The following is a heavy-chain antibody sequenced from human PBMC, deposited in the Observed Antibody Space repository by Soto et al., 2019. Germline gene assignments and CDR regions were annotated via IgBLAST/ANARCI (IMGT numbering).Heavy chain of an antibody. J-gene: IGHJ3*02. CDR3: AGWGSPVVDAFDI. CDR2: IYPGDSDT. Sequence: GESLKISCKGSGYSFTSYWISWVRQMPGKGLEWMGIIYPGDSDTRYSPSFQGQVTISADKSISTAYLQWSSLKASDTAMYYCAGWGSPVVDAFDIWAKGQWSPSPQ. CDR1: GYSFTSYW. D-gene: IGHD2-15*01. V-gene: IGHV5-51*01.